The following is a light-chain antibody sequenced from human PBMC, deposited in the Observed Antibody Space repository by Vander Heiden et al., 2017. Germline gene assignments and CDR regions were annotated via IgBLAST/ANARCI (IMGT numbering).Light chain of an antibody. V-gene: IGLV2-14*01. CDR3: SSYTSSSTRV. J-gene: IGLJ1*01. CDR2: DVS. Sequence: QSALTQPASVSGSPGQSITISCTGTSSDVGGYNYVSWYQQHPGKAPKRMMYDVSNRPSGVSNRFSGSKSGNTASLTISGLQAEDEADYYCSSYTSSSTRVFGTGTKVTVL. CDR1: SSDVGGYNY.